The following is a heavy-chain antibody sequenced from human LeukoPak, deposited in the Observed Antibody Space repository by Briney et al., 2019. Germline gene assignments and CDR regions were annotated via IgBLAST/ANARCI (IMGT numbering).Heavy chain of an antibody. CDR2: VNGSGHST. J-gene: IGHJ4*02. Sequence: GSLRLSCVASGFTFTTYTLTWVRQAPGKGLEWVSTVNGSGHSTYYADSVKGRFTISRDNATNSLYLQMNSLRAEDTAVYYCARDGVRSGGFDYWARESWSPSPQ. D-gene: IGHD3-10*01. V-gene: IGHV3-23*01. CDR1: GFTFTTYT. CDR3: ARDGVRSGGFDY.